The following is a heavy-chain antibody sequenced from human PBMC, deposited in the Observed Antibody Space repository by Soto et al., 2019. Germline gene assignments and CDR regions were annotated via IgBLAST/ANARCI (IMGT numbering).Heavy chain of an antibody. D-gene: IGHD2-15*01. CDR3: ARKSAAYYFDY. J-gene: IGHJ4*02. Sequence: SETLSLTCAVYGGSFSGYYWSWIRQPPGKGLEWIGEINHSGSTNYNPSLKSRVTISVDTSKNQFSLKLSSVTAADTAVYYCARKSAAYYFDYWGQGTLVTVSS. CDR1: GGSFSGYY. V-gene: IGHV4-34*01. CDR2: INHSGST.